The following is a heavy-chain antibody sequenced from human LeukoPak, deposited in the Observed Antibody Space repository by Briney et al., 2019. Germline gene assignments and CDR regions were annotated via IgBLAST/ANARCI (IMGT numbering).Heavy chain of an antibody. Sequence: ASVKVSCKASGYTFTFNYIHWVRQAPGQGLEWMGWTNPDSGATRYAQKFQGRVTMTRDKSTSTAHMELTSLKSDDTAVYFCARDGSTHEFDYWGQGTLVTVSS. CDR2: TNPDSGAT. J-gene: IGHJ4*02. CDR3: ARDGSTHEFDY. D-gene: IGHD6-13*01. V-gene: IGHV1-2*02. CDR1: GYTFTFNY.